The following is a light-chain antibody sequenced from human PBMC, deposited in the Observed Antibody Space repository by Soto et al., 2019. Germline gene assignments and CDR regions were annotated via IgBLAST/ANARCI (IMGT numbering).Light chain of an antibody. CDR2: GAS. V-gene: IGKV3D-20*02. J-gene: IGKJ3*01. CDR3: QQRSNWPLFT. CDR1: QSVSSGY. Sequence: DIVLTQSPGTLSLSPGERATLSCRASQSVSSGYLVWYQQKPGQAPRLLIYGASSRATGIPDRFSGSGSGTDFTLTISSLEPEDFAVYYCQQRSNWPLFTFGPGTKVDIK.